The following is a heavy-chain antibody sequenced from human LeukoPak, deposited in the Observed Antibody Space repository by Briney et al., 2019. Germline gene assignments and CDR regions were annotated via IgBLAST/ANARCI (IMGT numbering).Heavy chain of an antibody. CDR2: IYYSGST. J-gene: IGHJ4*02. CDR3: AGVGNYDSSGLFDY. CDR1: GGSISSGGYY. D-gene: IGHD3-22*01. V-gene: IGHV4-31*03. Sequence: SETLSLTCTVSGGSISSGGYYWSWIRQHPGKGLEWIGYIYYSGSTYYNPSLKSRVTISVDTSKNQFSLKLSSVTAADTAVYYCAGVGNYDSSGLFDYWGQGTLVTVSS.